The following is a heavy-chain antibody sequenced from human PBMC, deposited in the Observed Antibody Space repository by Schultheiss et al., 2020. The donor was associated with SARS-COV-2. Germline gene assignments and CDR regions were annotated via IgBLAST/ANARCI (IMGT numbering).Heavy chain of an antibody. V-gene: IGHV3-48*04. D-gene: IGHD2-15*01. J-gene: IGHJ6*02. CDR3: ARDGSAATRYGMDV. CDR1: GFTFSSYS. CDR2: ISSSGSTI. Sequence: GGSLRLSCAASGFTFSSYSMNWVRQAPGKGLEWVSYISSSGSTIYYADSVKGRFTISRDNAKNSLYLQMNSLRAEDTAVYYCARDGSAATRYGMDVWGQGTTVTVSS.